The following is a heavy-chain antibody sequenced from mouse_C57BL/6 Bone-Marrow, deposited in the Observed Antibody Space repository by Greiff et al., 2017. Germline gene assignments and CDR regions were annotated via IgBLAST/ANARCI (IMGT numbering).Heavy chain of an antibody. CDR2: INPNNGGT. V-gene: IGHV1-18*01. J-gene: IGHJ1*03. D-gene: IGHD1-1*02. CDR3: ARGSYDWYCSV. Sequence: EVKLQESGPELVKPGASVKIPCKASGYTFTDYNMDWVKQSHGKSLEWIGDINPNNGGTIYNQKFKGKATLTVDKSSSTAYMELRSLPSGDPQVYYWARGSYDWYCSVWGTGTRAT. CDR1: GYTFTDYN.